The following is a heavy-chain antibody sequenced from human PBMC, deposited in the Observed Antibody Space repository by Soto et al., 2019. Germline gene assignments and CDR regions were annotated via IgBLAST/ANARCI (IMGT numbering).Heavy chain of an antibody. CDR3: AKDRGALRWSEEHYYFDY. CDR2: ILYDGSKK. Sequence: GGSLRLSCAASGFTFSSYGMHWVRQAPGKGLEWVAVILYDGSKKYYADSMKGRFTISRDNSKNTLYLQMNSLRAEDSALYYCAKDRGALRWSEEHYYFDYWGQGSLVTVSS. CDR1: GFTFSSYG. J-gene: IGHJ4*02. V-gene: IGHV3-30*18. D-gene: IGHD2-15*01.